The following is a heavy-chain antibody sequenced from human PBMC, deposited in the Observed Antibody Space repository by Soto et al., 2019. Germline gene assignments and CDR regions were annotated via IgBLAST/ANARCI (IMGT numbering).Heavy chain of an antibody. V-gene: IGHV4-4*02. Sequence: PSETMSLTCAVSGGSISSLYWWSWVRQPPGKGLEWIGEVHHSGSTNYNPSLKSRVTISVDKSKNQFSLKLSSVTAADTAMYYCARRDYYDSTGYYTYGGQGALVPVSS. CDR3: ARRDYYDSTGYYTY. D-gene: IGHD3-22*01. CDR2: VHHSGST. J-gene: IGHJ4*02. CDR1: GGSISSLYW.